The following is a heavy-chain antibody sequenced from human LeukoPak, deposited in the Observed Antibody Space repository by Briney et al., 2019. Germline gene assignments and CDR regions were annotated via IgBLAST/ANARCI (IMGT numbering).Heavy chain of an antibody. Sequence: GGSLRLSCAASGFTFSDYYMGWIRQTPGKGLEWVSYISSSGSTLHYADSVKGRFTISRDNAKNSLFLQMNSLRAEDTAVYYCARDRDTIFESDQNWFDPWGQGTLVTVSS. CDR2: ISSSGSTL. CDR1: GFTFSDYY. J-gene: IGHJ5*02. CDR3: ARDRDTIFESDQNWFDP. D-gene: IGHD3-3*01. V-gene: IGHV3-11*04.